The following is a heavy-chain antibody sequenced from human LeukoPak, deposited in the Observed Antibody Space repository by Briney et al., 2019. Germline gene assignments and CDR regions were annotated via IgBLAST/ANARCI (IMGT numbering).Heavy chain of an antibody. J-gene: IGHJ4*02. CDR1: GYSFTNYL. CDR2: IYPGDSDT. Sequence: GESLKISRKGSGYSFTNYLIGLVRQMPGKGLEWIGIIYPGDSDTRYSPSFQGQVTISADKSISTAYLQWSRLKASDTAMYYCARQFSGFHYYFDYWGEGTLVTVSS. V-gene: IGHV5-51*01. D-gene: IGHD5-12*01. CDR3: ARQFSGFHYYFDY.